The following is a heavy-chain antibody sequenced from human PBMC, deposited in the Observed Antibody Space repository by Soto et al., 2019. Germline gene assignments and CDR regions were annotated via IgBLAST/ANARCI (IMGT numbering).Heavy chain of an antibody. CDR2: IIPIFGTA. V-gene: IGHV1-69*01. J-gene: IGHJ4*02. D-gene: IGHD6-13*01. CDR3: ARDSDSSWFAPGY. Sequence: QVQLVQSGAEVKKPGSSVKVSCKASGGTFSSYAISWVRQAPGQGLEWMGGIIPIFGTANYAQKFQGRVTITADESTSPAYMELSRLKSEDPALYYCARDSDSSWFAPGYWGQGTLVTASS. CDR1: GGTFSSYA.